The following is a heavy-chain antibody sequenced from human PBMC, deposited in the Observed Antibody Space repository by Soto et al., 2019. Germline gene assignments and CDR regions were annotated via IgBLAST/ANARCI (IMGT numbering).Heavy chain of an antibody. Sequence: QVQLVQSGAEEKKPGASVKVSCKASGYTFTSYAMHWVRQAPGQRLEWMGWINAGNGNTKYSQKFQGRVTITRDTSANTSYMELSSVRSEDTAVYYCASESYGGEFDYWGQGTLVTVSS. CDR1: GYTFTSYA. CDR3: ASESYGGEFDY. D-gene: IGHD4-17*01. CDR2: INAGNGNT. V-gene: IGHV1-3*05. J-gene: IGHJ4*02.